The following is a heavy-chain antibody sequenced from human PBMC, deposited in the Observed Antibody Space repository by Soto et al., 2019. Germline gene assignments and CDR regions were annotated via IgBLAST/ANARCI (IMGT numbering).Heavy chain of an antibody. CDR3: ASRPVMEVAQYGNWFDP. Sequence: QVHLVQSGAEMKKPGSSVKVSCKASGGTFSSYPINWVRQAPGQGLEWMGGIIPFFGTTHSAQKFQGRLTITVDESTRTTYMELSSLRSEDTAVYYCASRPVMEVAQYGNWFDPWGQGTLVTVSS. D-gene: IGHD2-15*01. CDR2: IIPFFGTT. V-gene: IGHV1-69*01. CDR1: GGTFSSYP. J-gene: IGHJ5*02.